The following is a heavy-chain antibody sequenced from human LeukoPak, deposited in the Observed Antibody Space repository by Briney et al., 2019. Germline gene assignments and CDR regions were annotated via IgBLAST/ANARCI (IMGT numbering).Heavy chain of an antibody. Sequence: GASVKVSCKASGYTFTGYYMHWVRQAPGQGLEWMGWINPDSGGTNYAQKFQGRVTMTRNTSISTAYMELSSLRSEDTAVYYCARGGSGYYYGSGSPNWFDPWGQGTLVTVSS. CDR1: GYTFTGYY. J-gene: IGHJ5*02. D-gene: IGHD3-10*01. CDR2: INPDSGGT. CDR3: ARGGSGYYYGSGSPNWFDP. V-gene: IGHV1-2*02.